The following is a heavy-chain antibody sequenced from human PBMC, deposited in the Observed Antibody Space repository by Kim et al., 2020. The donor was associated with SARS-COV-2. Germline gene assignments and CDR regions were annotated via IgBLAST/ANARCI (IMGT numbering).Heavy chain of an antibody. CDR3: AKAAYYYGSGSYSWFDP. J-gene: IGHJ5*02. CDR2: IYPGDSDT. D-gene: IGHD3-10*01. V-gene: IGHV5-51*01. CDR1: GYSFTSYW. Sequence: GESLKISCKGSGYSFTSYWIGWVRQMPGKGLEWMGIIYPGDSDTRYSPSFQGQVTISADKSISTAYLQWSSLKASDTAMYYCAKAAYYYGSGSYSWFDPWGQGTLVTVSS.